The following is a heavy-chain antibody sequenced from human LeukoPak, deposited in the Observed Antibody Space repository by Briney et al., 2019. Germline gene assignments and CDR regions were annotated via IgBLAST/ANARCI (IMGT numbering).Heavy chain of an antibody. V-gene: IGHV3-53*01. J-gene: IGHJ4*02. CDR1: WFIISSDY. CDR2: IYRGDAT. CDR3: ARGRGWTYDS. D-gene: IGHD3/OR15-3a*01. Sequence: GGGLRLSLVGFWFIISSDYMSWVRPAPGKGVEWVSVIYRGDATYYAESVKGRFTISSDNARNSLYLQMNTLRAEDTAVYYCARGRGWTYDSWGRGTLVTVSS.